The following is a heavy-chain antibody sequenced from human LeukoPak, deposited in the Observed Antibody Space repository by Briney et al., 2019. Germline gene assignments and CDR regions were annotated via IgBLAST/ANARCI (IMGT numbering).Heavy chain of an antibody. CDR3: ARDNNWNYPDY. CDR2: ISSDGSST. Sequence: WGSLRLSCAASGFTFSSYWMHWVRQAPGKGLVWVSRISSDGSSTRYAASVKGRSTISRDNAKNTLFLQMNSLRAEDTAVYYCARDNNWNYPDYWGQGTLVTVSS. CDR1: GFTFSSYW. V-gene: IGHV3-74*01. J-gene: IGHJ4*02. D-gene: IGHD1-7*01.